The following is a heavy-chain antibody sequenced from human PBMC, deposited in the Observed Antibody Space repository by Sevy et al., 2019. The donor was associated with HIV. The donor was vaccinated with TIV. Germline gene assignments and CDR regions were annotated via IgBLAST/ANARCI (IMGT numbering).Heavy chain of an antibody. CDR3: AMGAGLK. CDR2: IKQDGSEK. CDR1: GFTFSSYW. Sequence: GGSLRLSCAASGFTFSSYWMTWVRQAPGKGLEYVANIKQDGSEKYYVDSVKGRFTISRDNAKNSLFLQMNSLRAEDTAVYYGAMGAGLKWGQGPLVTVSS. D-gene: IGHD6-19*01. V-gene: IGHV3-7*01. J-gene: IGHJ4*02.